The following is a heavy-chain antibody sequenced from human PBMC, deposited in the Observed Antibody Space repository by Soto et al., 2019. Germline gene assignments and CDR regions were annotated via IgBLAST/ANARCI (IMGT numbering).Heavy chain of an antibody. V-gene: IGHV3-23*01. CDR2: ISGSGGSI. J-gene: IGHJ6*03. Sequence: GGSLRLSCAASGFTFTSYAMSWVRQAPGKGLEWVSGISGSGGSIYYADSVKGRFTISRDNSKNTLYLQMNSLRAEDTAVYYCAKQSGTGYYYYMDVWGKGITVTVSS. D-gene: IGHD3-9*01. CDR3: AKQSGTGYYYYMDV. CDR1: GFTFTSYA.